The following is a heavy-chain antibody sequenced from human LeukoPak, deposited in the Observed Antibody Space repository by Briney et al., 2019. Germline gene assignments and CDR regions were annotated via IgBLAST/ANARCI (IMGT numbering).Heavy chain of an antibody. J-gene: IGHJ6*03. CDR3: TRANTEGSSWYRSYYYYYYMDV. D-gene: IGHD6-13*01. CDR1: GFTFSSYW. Sequence: GGSLRLSCAASGFTFSSYWMSWVRQAPRKGLEWVGFIRSKAYGGKTEYAASVKGRFTISRDDSKSIAYLQMNSLKTEDTAVYYCTRANTEGSSWYRSYYYYYYMDVWGKGTTVTVSS. V-gene: IGHV3-49*04. CDR2: IRSKAYGGKT.